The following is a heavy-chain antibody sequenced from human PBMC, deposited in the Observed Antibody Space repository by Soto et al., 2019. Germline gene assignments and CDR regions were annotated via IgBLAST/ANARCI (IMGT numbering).Heavy chain of an antibody. Sequence: EVQLVESGGGLVQPGGSLRLSCAASGFTVSSNYMSWVRQAPGKGLEWVSVSYSGGSTYYADAVKGRFTISRDNSKNKLYLQMNSLRAEDTAVYYCASGTAVAGRDGEYWGQGTLVTVSS. J-gene: IGHJ4*02. CDR2: SYSGGST. D-gene: IGHD6-19*01. CDR3: ASGTAVAGRDGEY. CDR1: GFTVSSNY. V-gene: IGHV3-66*01.